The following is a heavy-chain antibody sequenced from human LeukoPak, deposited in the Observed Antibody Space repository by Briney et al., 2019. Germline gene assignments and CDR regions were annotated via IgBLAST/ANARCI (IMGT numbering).Heavy chain of an antibody. CDR1: VFTVSSNY. CDR2: IYSGGST. Sequence: QPGGSLRLSCAASVFTVSSNYMTWVRQAPGKGLEWVSVIYSGGSTYYADSVKGRFTISRDNSKNTLYLQMNSLRAEDTAVYYCAREAVTRNYFDYWGQGTLVTVSS. CDR3: AREAVTRNYFDY. D-gene: IGHD4-17*01. J-gene: IGHJ4*02. V-gene: IGHV3-53*01.